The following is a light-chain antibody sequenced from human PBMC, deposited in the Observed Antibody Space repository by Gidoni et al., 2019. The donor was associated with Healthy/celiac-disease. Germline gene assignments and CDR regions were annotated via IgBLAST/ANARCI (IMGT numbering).Light chain of an antibody. CDR1: QSVSSN. V-gene: IGKV3-15*01. J-gene: IGKJ2*01. Sequence: EIVLTQSPPTLSVSPGESTTLSCRASQSVSSNLNWYQQKPGQAPKLLIYGASTRASGIPARFSGSGSGTEFTLTISSLQSADFAIYYCQQYNNWPYTFGQGTKLEIK. CDR3: QQYNNWPYT. CDR2: GAS.